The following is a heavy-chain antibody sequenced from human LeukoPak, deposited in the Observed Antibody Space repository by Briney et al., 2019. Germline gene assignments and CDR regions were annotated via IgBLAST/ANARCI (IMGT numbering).Heavy chain of an antibody. D-gene: IGHD3-3*01. V-gene: IGHV3-74*01. CDR1: GFTFSSYW. J-gene: IGHJ4*02. Sequence: GGSLRLSCAASGFTFSSYWMHWVRQAPGKGLVWVSRINTDGSSTSYADSVKGRFTISRDNAKNTLYLQMNSLRAEDTAVYYCARANHDFWGGYYSWGQGTLVTVSS. CDR3: ARANHDFWGGYYS. CDR2: INTDGSST.